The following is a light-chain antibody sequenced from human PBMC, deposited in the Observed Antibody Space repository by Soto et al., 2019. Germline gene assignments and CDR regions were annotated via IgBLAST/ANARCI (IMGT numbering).Light chain of an antibody. CDR3: QQYAGSPRT. V-gene: IGKV3-20*01. CDR2: SAS. CDR1: QNLGTLY. Sequence: EIVLTQSPGTLSLSPGERGTLSCRARQNLGTLYLAWFQQKSGQAPRLLIYSASRRATGIPDRFTGSGSGTDFTLTINRVEPEDFAVYFCQQYAGSPRTFGQGTKVDI. J-gene: IGKJ1*01.